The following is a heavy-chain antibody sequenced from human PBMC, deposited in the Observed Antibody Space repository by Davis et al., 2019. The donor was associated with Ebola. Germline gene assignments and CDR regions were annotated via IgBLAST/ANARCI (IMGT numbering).Heavy chain of an antibody. CDR2: SRNKENRYNT. J-gene: IGHJ4*02. V-gene: IGHV3-72*01. CDR1: GFTFTTYY. Sequence: GESLKISCAASGFTFTTYYITWVRQAPGKGLEWVGLSRNKENRYNTEYAASVKGRFTLSRDDSKNLLYLEMNSLRTEDTAVYYCVTENWYRFESWGQGTLVTVSS. CDR3: VTENWYRFES. D-gene: IGHD1/OR15-1a*01.